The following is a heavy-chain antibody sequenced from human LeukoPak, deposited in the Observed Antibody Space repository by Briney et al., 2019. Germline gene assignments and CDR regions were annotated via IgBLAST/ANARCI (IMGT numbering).Heavy chain of an antibody. CDR3: AREGSSGWTFDY. Sequence: ASVKVSCKASGYTFTSYYVHCVRQAPAQWLEWMGMINTSDGSTSYAQKFQGRVTTTRDTSTSTVYMELSSLRSEDTAVYYCAREGSSGWTFDYWGQGTLVTVSS. D-gene: IGHD6-19*01. CDR2: INTSDGST. CDR1: GYTFTSYY. V-gene: IGHV1-46*01. J-gene: IGHJ4*02.